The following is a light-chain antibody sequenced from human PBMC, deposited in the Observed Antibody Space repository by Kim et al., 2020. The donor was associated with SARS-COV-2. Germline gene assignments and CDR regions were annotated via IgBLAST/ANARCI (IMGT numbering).Light chain of an antibody. CDR1: RNIDTY. J-gene: IGKJ4*01. Sequence: SPGDRATLSCRASRNIDTYLAWYQQRPGQAPRLLVYDASNRATGVPDRFSGSGSGTDFTLTISSLEPEDFSIYYCQQRNSWPPAVTFGGGTKLEI. CDR3: QQRNSWPPAVT. CDR2: DAS. V-gene: IGKV3-11*01.